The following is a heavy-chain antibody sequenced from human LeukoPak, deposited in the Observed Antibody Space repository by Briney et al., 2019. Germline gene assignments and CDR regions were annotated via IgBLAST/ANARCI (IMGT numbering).Heavy chain of an antibody. V-gene: IGHV3-74*01. CDR2: INSDGSST. D-gene: IGHD3-22*01. Sequence: GGSLRLSCAASGFTFSSNWMHWVRQAPGKGLVWVSRINSDGSSTSYADSVKGRFTISRDNAKNTLYPQMNSLRADDTAVYYCAAYDSSGYSRKYFQHWGQGTLVTVSS. CDR1: GFTFSSNW. CDR3: AAYDSSGYSRKYFQH. J-gene: IGHJ1*01.